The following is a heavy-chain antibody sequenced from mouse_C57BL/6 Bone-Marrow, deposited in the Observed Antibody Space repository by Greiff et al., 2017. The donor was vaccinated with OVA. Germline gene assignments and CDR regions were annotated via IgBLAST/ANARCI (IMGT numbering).Heavy chain of an antibody. Sequence: LQESGAELVRPGASVKLSCKASGYTFTDYYINWVKQRPGQGLEWIARIYPGSGNTYYNEKFKGKATLTAEKSSSTAYMQLSSLTSEDSAVYFCARPFITTDYYAMDYWGQGTSVTVSS. CDR1: GYTFTDYY. CDR3: ARPFITTDYYAMDY. CDR2: IYPGSGNT. J-gene: IGHJ4*01. D-gene: IGHD1-1*01. V-gene: IGHV1-76*01.